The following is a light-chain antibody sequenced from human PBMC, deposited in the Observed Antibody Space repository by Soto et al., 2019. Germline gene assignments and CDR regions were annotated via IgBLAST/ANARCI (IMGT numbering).Light chain of an antibody. CDR2: GAS. CDR1: RSVSSRF. Sequence: EIMLTQSPGTLSLSPGERVTLSCWASRSVSSRFLAWYQQKPGQAPRVLIYGASSRATGIPDRFSGSGSGSDFTLTISRLEPEDFAVYYCQQYVYSPYTFGHGTQLEIK. V-gene: IGKV3-20*01. J-gene: IGKJ2*01. CDR3: QQYVYSPYT.